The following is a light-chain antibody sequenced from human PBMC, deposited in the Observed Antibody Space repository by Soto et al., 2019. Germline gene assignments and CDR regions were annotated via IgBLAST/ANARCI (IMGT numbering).Light chain of an antibody. Sequence: QSALTQPASVSGSPGQSITISCTGTSSDVGGYNYVSWYQQHPGKAPKLMIYEVSNRPSEVSNRFSGSKSGNTASLTFSGLQAEDEGNYYCSSYTSGSTLVVFGGGTKLTVL. CDR3: SSYTSGSTLVV. CDR2: EVS. V-gene: IGLV2-14*01. CDR1: SSDVGGYNY. J-gene: IGLJ2*01.